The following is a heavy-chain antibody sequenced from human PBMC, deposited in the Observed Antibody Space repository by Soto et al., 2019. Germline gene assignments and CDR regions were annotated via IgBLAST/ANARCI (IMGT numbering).Heavy chain of an antibody. D-gene: IGHD3-10*01. J-gene: IGHJ4*02. Sequence: QVQLMQSGAEMKKPGASVKVSCESSGYTFTAYYIHWVRQAPGHGLEWMGWINPNGGGTKYAQKFKGRVTMTRDTSINTAYLELTRLTSDDTAVYYCAKAVHTMIQGVRFRVDQWGQGTLVTVSS. CDR3: AKAVHTMIQGVRFRVDQ. CDR1: GYTFTAYY. CDR2: INPNGGGT. V-gene: IGHV1-2*02.